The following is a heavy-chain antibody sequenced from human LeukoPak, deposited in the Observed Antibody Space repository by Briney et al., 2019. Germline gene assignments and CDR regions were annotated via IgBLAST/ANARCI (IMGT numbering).Heavy chain of an antibody. D-gene: IGHD3-9*01. J-gene: IGHJ6*02. Sequence: PGGSLRLSCAASRFTFSSYGMHWVRQAPGKGLEWVAVISYDGTNKYYTDSVKGRFTISRDNSKNTLYLQMNSLRAEDTAVYYCAREDILNGYFYYYGMDLWGQGTTVTVSS. CDR1: RFTFSSYG. CDR3: AREDILNGYFYYYGMDL. CDR2: ISYDGTNK. V-gene: IGHV3-33*01.